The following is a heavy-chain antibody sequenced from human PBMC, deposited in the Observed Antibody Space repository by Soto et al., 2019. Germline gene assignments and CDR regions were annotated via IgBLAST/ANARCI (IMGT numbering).Heavy chain of an antibody. CDR3: ARAPSSYAFDYLEY. V-gene: IGHV4-30-4*01. D-gene: IGHD2-2*01. J-gene: IGHJ4*02. CDR2: IYYSGST. CDR1: GGSISSGDYY. Sequence: SETLSLTCTVSGGSISSGDYYWSWIRQPPGKGLEWIGYIYYSGSTYYNPSLKSRVTISIDTSKNQFYLKLSSVTAADTAVYYCARAPSSYAFDYLEYWGQGSLVTVSS.